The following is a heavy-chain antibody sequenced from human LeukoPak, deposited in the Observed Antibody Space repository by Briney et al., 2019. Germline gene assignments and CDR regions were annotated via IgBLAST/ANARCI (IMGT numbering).Heavy chain of an antibody. V-gene: IGHV1-69*13. CDR3: ASKDIVAYYFDY. CDR2: IIPIFGTA. J-gene: IGHJ4*02. Sequence: SVKVSCKASGGTFSSYAISWVRQAPGQGLEWMGGIIPIFGTANYAQKFQGRVTITADESTSTAYMELSSLRSEDTAVYYCASKDIVAYYFDYWGQGTLVTVSS. D-gene: IGHD5-12*01. CDR1: GGTFSSYA.